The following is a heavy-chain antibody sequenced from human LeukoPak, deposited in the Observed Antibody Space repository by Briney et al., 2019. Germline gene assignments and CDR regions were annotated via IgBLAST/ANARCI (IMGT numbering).Heavy chain of an antibody. V-gene: IGHV1-69*04. CDR2: IIPILGIA. Sequence: SVRVSCKTSGYTFSNFGINWVRQAPGQGLEWMGRIIPILGIANYAQKFQGRVTITADKSTSTAYMELSSLRSEDTAVYYCARYYYDPEVAFDIWGQGTMVTVSS. D-gene: IGHD3-22*01. CDR3: ARYYYDPEVAFDI. J-gene: IGHJ3*02. CDR1: GYTFSNFG.